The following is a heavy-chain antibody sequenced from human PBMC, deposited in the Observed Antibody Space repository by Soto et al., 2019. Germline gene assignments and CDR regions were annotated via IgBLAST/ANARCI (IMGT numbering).Heavy chain of an antibody. Sequence: QVQLIQSGAAVTKPGASVKVSCTASGYNLTNFAMHWVRQAPGKRLEWMGCINAGTGNIKYSQKFQDRVTITRDTAASTTYMELSSLISEDTAVYYCATDPFYDSSGYYSLYFDYWGQGTLVTVSS. CDR2: INAGTGNI. CDR1: GYNLTNFA. D-gene: IGHD3-22*01. J-gene: IGHJ4*02. CDR3: ATDPFYDSSGYYSLYFDY. V-gene: IGHV1-3*01.